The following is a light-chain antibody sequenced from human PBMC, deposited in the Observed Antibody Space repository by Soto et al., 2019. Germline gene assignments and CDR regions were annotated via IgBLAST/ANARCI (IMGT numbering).Light chain of an antibody. CDR2: GAS. CDR3: QQYNNWPHKPKIT. Sequence: EIVMTQSPATLSVSPGERATLSCRASQSVSSNLAWYQQKPGQAPRLLIYGASTRATGIPARFSGSGSGTEFTLTISSLQSEDFAVYYCQQYNNWPHKPKITFGQGTRLEIK. J-gene: IGKJ5*01. CDR1: QSVSSN. V-gene: IGKV3-15*01.